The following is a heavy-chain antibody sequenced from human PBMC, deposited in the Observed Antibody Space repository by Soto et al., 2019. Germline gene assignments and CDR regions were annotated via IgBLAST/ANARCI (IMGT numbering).Heavy chain of an antibody. CDR3: AKGMYYHDSSGYRLFDY. CDR2: ISVSGGTT. Sequence: PGGSLRLSCAAFGFTFRNYAMNWVRQVPGKGQAWVSGISVSGGTTYYAVSVKGRFTVSRDDSKSTVYLQMNSLRAEDTAVYFCAKGMYYHDSSGYRLFDYWGQGTLVTVSS. J-gene: IGHJ4*02. V-gene: IGHV3-23*01. D-gene: IGHD3-22*01. CDR1: GFTFRNYA.